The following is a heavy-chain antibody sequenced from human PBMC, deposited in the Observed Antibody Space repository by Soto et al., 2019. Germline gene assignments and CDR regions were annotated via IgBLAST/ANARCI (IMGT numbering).Heavy chain of an antibody. CDR3: AKDLFKSNTATQPTIDYYMDV. CDR1: GFTFSSYA. Sequence: EVQLLESGGGLVQPGGSLRLSCAASGFTFSSYAMSWVRQAPGKGLEWVSAISGSGGSTYYADSVKGRFTISRDNSKNTLCLQMNSLRAEDTAVYYCAKDLFKSNTATQPTIDYYMDVWGKGTTVTVSS. V-gene: IGHV3-23*01. D-gene: IGHD5-18*01. J-gene: IGHJ6*03. CDR2: ISGSGGST.